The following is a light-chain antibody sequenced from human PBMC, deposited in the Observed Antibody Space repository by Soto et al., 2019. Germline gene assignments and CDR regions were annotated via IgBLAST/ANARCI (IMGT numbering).Light chain of an antibody. CDR2: DAS. J-gene: IGKJ1*01. CDR3: LQYFRWRT. Sequence: EIVMTQSPVTLSVSPGERATLSCRASQSLSSSLAWYQQKPGQAPRLLIYDASTRATDIPARFSGSGSGTEFTLTISSLQSEDSAVYYCLQYFRWRTFGQGTKVEIK. CDR1: QSLSSS. V-gene: IGKV3-15*01.